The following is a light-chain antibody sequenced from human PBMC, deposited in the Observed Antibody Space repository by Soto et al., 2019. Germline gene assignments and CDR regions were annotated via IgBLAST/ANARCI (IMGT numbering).Light chain of an antibody. V-gene: IGKV3-20*01. CDR2: GAS. J-gene: IGKJ5*01. Sequence: EIVLTQSPGTLSLSPGERATLSCRAGQSVSSSYLAWYQQKPGQAPRLLIYGASSRATGIPDRFGGSGSGTDFTLTISRLEPEDFAVYYCQQYGSSGGITFGQGTRLEIK. CDR1: QSVSSSY. CDR3: QQYGSSGGIT.